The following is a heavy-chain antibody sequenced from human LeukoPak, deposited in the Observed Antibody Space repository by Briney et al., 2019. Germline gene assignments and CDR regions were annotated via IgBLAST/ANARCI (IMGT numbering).Heavy chain of an antibody. J-gene: IGHJ6*02. Sequence: SQTLSLTCTVSGGSISSGSYFWSWIRQPPGKGLEWIGYIYYSGSTNYNPSLKSRVTISVDTSENQFSLKLSSVTAADTAVYYCARATSGSSGLVYYYYGMDVWGQGTTVTVSS. CDR2: IYYSGST. D-gene: IGHD3-22*01. CDR1: GGSISSGSYF. CDR3: ARATSGSSGLVYYYYGMDV. V-gene: IGHV4-61*01.